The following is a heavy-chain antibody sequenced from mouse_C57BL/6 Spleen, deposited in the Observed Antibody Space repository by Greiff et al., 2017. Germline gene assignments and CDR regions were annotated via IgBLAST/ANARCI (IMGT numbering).Heavy chain of an antibody. J-gene: IGHJ4*01. V-gene: IGHV5-4*01. D-gene: IGHD1-1*01. Sequence: EVKVVESGGGLVKPGGSLKLSCAASGFTFSSYAMSWVRQTPEKRLEWVATISDGGSYTYYPDNVKGRFTISRDNAKNNLYLQMSHLKSEDTAMYYCARDDYYGSSPYYYAMDYWGQGTSVTVSS. CDR2: ISDGGSYT. CDR3: ARDDYYGSSPYYYAMDY. CDR1: GFTFSSYA.